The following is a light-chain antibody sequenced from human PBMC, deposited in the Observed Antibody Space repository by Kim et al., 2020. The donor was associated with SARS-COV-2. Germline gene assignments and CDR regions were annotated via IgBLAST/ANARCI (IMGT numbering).Light chain of an antibody. CDR3: LLYYDGAQV. V-gene: IGLV7-43*01. Sequence: PGGTVTLTFASTTGAVTSVYFPSWFQQKPGQPPRSLIYDTRNKHSWTPARFSGSLLGGKAALTLSGVQPEDEALYYCLLYYDGAQVFGGGTQLTVL. J-gene: IGLJ2*01. CDR1: TGAVTSVYF. CDR2: DTR.